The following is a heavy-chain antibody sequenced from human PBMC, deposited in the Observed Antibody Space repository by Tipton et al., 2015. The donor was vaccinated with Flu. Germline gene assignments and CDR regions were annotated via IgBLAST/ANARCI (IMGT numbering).Heavy chain of an antibody. CDR3: ARGVIYYDSSGPITDAFDI. J-gene: IGHJ3*02. V-gene: IGHV4-61*02. CDR2: IHTSGST. D-gene: IGHD3-22*01. CDR1: GGSISSGSYY. Sequence: LRLSCTASGGSISSGSYYWSWIRQPAGKGLEWIGRIHTSGSTNYNPSLKSRVTISVDTSKNQFSLKLSSVTAADTAVYYCARGVIYYDSSGPITDAFDIWGQGTMVTVSS.